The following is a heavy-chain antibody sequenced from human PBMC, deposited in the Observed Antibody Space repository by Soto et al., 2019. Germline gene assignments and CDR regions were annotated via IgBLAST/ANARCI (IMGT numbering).Heavy chain of an antibody. CDR3: ARSYYLADAFDV. CDR1: GFRFSDYG. Sequence: ASVKVSCKASGFRFSDYGFNWLRESPGQGLEWMGWISAFNGNTETAQGLQDRVTMTTDSSTTTAHMDLTNLTTDDTAIYYCARSYYLADAFDVWGQGTMVTVSS. J-gene: IGHJ3*01. V-gene: IGHV1-18*01. CDR2: ISAFNGNT. D-gene: IGHD3-16*01.